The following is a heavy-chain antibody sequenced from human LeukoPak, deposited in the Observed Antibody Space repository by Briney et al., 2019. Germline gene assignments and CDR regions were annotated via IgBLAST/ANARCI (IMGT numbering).Heavy chain of an antibody. V-gene: IGHV3-33*08. CDR2: IWYDGSNE. D-gene: IGHD2-15*01. CDR3: AREADCSGGSCYRGAFDI. CDR1: GFTFSSYA. J-gene: IGHJ3*02. Sequence: GGSLRLSCAASGFTFSSYAMNWVRQAPGKGLEWVAVIWYDGSNEYYADSVTGRFTISRDSSKNTLFLQMNSLRAEDTAVYYCAREADCSGGSCYRGAFDIWGQGTMVTVSS.